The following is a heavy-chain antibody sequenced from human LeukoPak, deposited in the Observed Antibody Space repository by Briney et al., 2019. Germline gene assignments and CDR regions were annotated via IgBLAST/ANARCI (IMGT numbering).Heavy chain of an antibody. V-gene: IGHV4-34*01. Sequence: PSETLSLTCAVYGGSFSGYYWSWIRQPPGKGLEWIGEINHSGSTNYNPSLKSRVTISVDTSKNQFSLKLSSVTAADTAVYYCARYYDFWSGSFDIWGQGTMVTVSS. CDR3: ARYYDFWSGSFDI. J-gene: IGHJ3*02. CDR1: GGSFSGYY. CDR2: INHSGST. D-gene: IGHD3-3*01.